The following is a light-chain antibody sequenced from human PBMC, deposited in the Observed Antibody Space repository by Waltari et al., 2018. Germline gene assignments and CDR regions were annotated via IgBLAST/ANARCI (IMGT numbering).Light chain of an antibody. V-gene: IGKV2-28*01. CDR2: LGS. Sequence: DIVMTQYPLSLPVTPGEPASIPCRSTQSLLHSNGYNYLDWYLQKPGQSPQLLIYLGSNRASGVPDRFSGSGSGTDFTLKISRVEAEDVGVYYCMQALQTPATFGQGTKVEIK. J-gene: IGKJ1*01. CDR3: MQALQTPAT. CDR1: QSLLHSNGYNY.